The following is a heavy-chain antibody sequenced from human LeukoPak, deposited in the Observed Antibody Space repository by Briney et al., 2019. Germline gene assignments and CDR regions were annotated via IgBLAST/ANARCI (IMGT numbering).Heavy chain of an antibody. V-gene: IGHV3-7*01. D-gene: IGHD3-10*01. Sequence: PGESLRLSCAASGFTFSNYWMSWVRQAPGKGLEWVANIREDGSEKYYVDSVKGQFTISRDNAKNSLFLQMDSLRAEDTAVYYCARDLAGHYYGSGSFFDYWGQGTLVTVSS. J-gene: IGHJ4*02. CDR3: ARDLAGHYYGSGSFFDY. CDR1: GFTFSNYW. CDR2: IREDGSEK.